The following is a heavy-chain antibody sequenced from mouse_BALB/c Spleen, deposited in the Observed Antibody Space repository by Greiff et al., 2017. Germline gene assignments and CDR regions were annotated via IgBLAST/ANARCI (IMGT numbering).Heavy chain of an antibody. V-gene: IGHV14-4*02. CDR3: TAGYDYAMDY. Sequence: VQLQQSGAELVRSGASVKLSCTASGFNIKDYYMHWVKQRPEQGLEWIGWIDPENGDTEYAPKFQGKATMTADTSSNTAYLQLSSLTSEDTAVYYCTAGYDYAMDYWGQGTSVTVSS. J-gene: IGHJ4*01. D-gene: IGHD2-14*01. CDR1: GFNIKDYY. CDR2: IDPENGDT.